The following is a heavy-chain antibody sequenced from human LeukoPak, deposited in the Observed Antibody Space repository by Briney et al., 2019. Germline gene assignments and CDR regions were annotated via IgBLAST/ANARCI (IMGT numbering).Heavy chain of an antibody. CDR1: GGSISSSSYY. Sequence: SETLSLTCTVYGGSISSSSYYWGWIRQPPGKGLEWIGSIYYSGSTYYNPSLKSRVTISVDTSKNQFSLKLSSVTAADTAVYSCARGPQLSSGSEIDYWCQGTLVTVSS. J-gene: IGHJ4*02. D-gene: IGHD6-19*01. CDR3: ARGPQLSSGSEIDY. V-gene: IGHV4-39*07. CDR2: IYYSGST.